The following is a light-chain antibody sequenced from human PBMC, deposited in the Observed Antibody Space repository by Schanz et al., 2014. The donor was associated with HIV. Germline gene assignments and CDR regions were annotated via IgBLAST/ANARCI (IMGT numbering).Light chain of an antibody. J-gene: IGKJ1*01. CDR1: QSISSY. CDR3: QQYGSSRGT. V-gene: IGKV3-20*01. Sequence: EVVLTQSPGTLSLSPGERATLSCRASQSISSYLAWYQQKPGQAPRLLIYDASTRTAGIPDRFSGSGSGSAFTLIISRLEPEDFAVYYCQQYGSSRGTFGQGTKVEIK. CDR2: DAS.